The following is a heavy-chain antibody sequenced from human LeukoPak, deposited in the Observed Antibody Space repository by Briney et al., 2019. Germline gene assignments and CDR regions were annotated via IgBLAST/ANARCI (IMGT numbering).Heavy chain of an antibody. D-gene: IGHD3-10*02. CDR3: AEDLWEVFGDPSGMDY. J-gene: IGHJ4*02. CDR1: GFTFSSFG. Sequence: GGSLRLSCAASGFTFSSFGMHWVRQAPGKGLEWVAALSSDGTQAYVDSVKGRFTISRDNSKNRLFLQMTSLRPDDTAVYFCAEDLWEVFGDPSGMDYWGQGTLVTVSS. V-gene: IGHV3-30*18. CDR2: LSSDGTQ.